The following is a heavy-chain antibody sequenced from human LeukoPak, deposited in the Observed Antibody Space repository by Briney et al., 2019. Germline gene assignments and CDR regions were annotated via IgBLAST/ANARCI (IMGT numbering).Heavy chain of an antibody. V-gene: IGHV1-18*01. CDR3: ARVAGVSYNYFDS. CDR1: GYTFITYG. D-gene: IGHD1-26*01. J-gene: IGHJ4*02. Sequence: GASVNVSCKASGYTFITYGITWVRQAPGQGLGWMGWITPYNGDTNYAQNLQDRVTMTTDTSTSTAYMELRSLRSDDTAVHFCARVAGVSYNYFDSWGQGTLVTVSS. CDR2: ITPYNGDT.